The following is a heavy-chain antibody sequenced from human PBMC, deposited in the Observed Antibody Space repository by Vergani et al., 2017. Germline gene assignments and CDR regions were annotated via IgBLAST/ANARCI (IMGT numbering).Heavy chain of an antibody. V-gene: IGHV3-21*01. Sequence: EVQLVESGGGLVKPGGSLRLSCAASGFTFSSYSMNWVRQAPGKGLEWVSSISSSSSYIYYADSVKGRFTISRDNAKNSLYLQMNSLRAEDTAVYYCARPSSSGLSWYFDYWGQGTLVTVSS. CDR3: ARPSSSGLSWYFDY. CDR1: GFTFSSYS. J-gene: IGHJ4*02. D-gene: IGHD6-19*01. CDR2: ISSSSSYI.